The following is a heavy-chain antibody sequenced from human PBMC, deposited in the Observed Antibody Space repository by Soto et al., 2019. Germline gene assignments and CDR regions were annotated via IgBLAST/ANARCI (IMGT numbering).Heavy chain of an antibody. D-gene: IGHD5-18*01. J-gene: IGHJ5*02. V-gene: IGHV4-61*08. Sequence: ETLSLTCSVSGGSVSSGDYYWSWIRQSPGKGLEWIGHIYYSGSTNYNPSLRSRVTISVDTSKNVFSLKLSSVTAADTAVYYCARIPVDTAMIYWLDPWGQGTLVTVSS. CDR1: GGSVSSGDYY. CDR2: IYYSGST. CDR3: ARIPVDTAMIYWLDP.